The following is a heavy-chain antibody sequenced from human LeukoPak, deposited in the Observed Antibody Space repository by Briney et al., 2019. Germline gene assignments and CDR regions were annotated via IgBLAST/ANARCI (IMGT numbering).Heavy chain of an antibody. CDR3: AKDLRSYAEAYYFDS. J-gene: IGHJ4*02. CDR2: ISYDGSNK. Sequence: PGGSLRLSCVASGFTFSNFGIHWVRQSPGKGLEWVAVISYDGSNKYYADSVKGRFTISRDNSKNTLFLQMNSLRVDDTAVYYCAKDLRSYAEAYYFDSWGQGTLVTVSS. D-gene: IGHD2-2*01. V-gene: IGHV3-30*18. CDR1: GFTFSNFG.